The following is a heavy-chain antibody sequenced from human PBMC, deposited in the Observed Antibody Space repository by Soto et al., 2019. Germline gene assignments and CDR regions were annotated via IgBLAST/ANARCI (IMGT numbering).Heavy chain of an antibody. CDR1: EYTFTDYY. V-gene: IGHV1-46*01. Sequence: QVQLVQSGAEVKKPGASVKLSCKSSEYTFTDYYIHWVRQAPGQGLEWMGLINPSGGSTSYAQKVQGIVTMTRDTSTSTVYMELSSLRSEDTAVYYCATAAYSTSWYDFWGQGTLVTVSS. J-gene: IGHJ5*01. CDR3: ATAAYSTSWYDF. D-gene: IGHD6-13*01. CDR2: INPSGGST.